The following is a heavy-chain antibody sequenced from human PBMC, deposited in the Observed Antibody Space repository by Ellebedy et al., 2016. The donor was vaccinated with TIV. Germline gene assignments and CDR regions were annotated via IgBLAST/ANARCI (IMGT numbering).Heavy chain of an antibody. Sequence: SETLSLTCAVYGRSFSGYYWSWIRQPPGKGLEWIGEINHSESTKYNPSLKSRVTISVEMSKNQFSLKRSSVTDADTAVYYCARSALWFGQSSNWFDAWGQGTLVTVSS. CDR2: INHSEST. D-gene: IGHD3-10*01. V-gene: IGHV4-34*01. CDR3: ARSALWFGQSSNWFDA. J-gene: IGHJ5*02. CDR1: GRSFSGYY.